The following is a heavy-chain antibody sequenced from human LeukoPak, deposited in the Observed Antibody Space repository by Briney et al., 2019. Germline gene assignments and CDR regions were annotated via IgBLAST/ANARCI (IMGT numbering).Heavy chain of an antibody. J-gene: IGHJ4*02. Sequence: GGSLRLSCAASGFTFSSYGMHWVRQAPGKGLEWVAVISYDGSNKYYADSVKGRFTISRDNSKNTLYLQMNSLRAEDTAVYYCAKDRGSGWYWYLDYWGQGTLVTVSS. CDR2: ISYDGSNK. D-gene: IGHD6-19*01. V-gene: IGHV3-30*18. CDR3: AKDRGSGWYWYLDY. CDR1: GFTFSSYG.